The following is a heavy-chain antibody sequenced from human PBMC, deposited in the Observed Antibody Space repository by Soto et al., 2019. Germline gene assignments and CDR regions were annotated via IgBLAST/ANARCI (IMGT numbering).Heavy chain of an antibody. Sequence: EVQLLESGGGLVQPGGSLRLSCAASGFTFSSYAMSWVRQAPGKGLEWVSAISGSGGSTYYADSVKGRFTISRDNSKNTLYLQMNSLRAEDTAVYYCAKDRAPLITMVRGVAFDYWGQGTLVTVSS. CDR2: ISGSGGST. CDR3: AKDRAPLITMVRGVAFDY. J-gene: IGHJ4*02. D-gene: IGHD3-10*01. CDR1: GFTFSSYA. V-gene: IGHV3-23*01.